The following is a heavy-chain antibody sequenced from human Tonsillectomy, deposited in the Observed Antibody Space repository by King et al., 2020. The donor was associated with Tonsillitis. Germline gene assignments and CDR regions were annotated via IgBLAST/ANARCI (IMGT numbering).Heavy chain of an antibody. CDR1: GFILSSYA. J-gene: IGHJ4*02. Sequence: VQLVESGGGVVQPGRSLRLSCAASGFILSSYAMHWVRQAPGKGLEWVAVISYYGSNKYYADSVKGRFTNSRDNSKNTLYLPMNNLRGEDTGVYYCARGPFRDGYNLAYWGQGTLVTVSS. CDR2: ISYYGSNK. D-gene: IGHD5-24*01. CDR3: ARGPFRDGYNLAY. V-gene: IGHV3-30-3*01.